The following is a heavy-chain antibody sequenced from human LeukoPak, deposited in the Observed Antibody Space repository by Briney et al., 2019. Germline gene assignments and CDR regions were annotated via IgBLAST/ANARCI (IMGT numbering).Heavy chain of an antibody. Sequence: GGSLRLSCAASGFTFSSYSMNWVRQAPGKGLEWVSSISSSTYIYYADSVKGRFTISRDNAKNSLYLQMNSLRAEDTAIYYCAKDPPSFHHWGQGTLVTVSS. CDR3: AKDPPSFHH. V-gene: IGHV3-21*01. CDR2: ISSSTYI. CDR1: GFTFSSYS. J-gene: IGHJ1*01.